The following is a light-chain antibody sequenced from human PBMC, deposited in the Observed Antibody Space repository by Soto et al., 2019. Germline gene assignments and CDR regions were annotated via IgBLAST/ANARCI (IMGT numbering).Light chain of an antibody. J-gene: IGKJ1*01. V-gene: IGKV1-5*01. CDR2: DAS. Sequence: DIQMTQSPSTLSASVGDRVTITCRASQSISSWVAWYQQKPGKAPKLLIYDASSLESGVPSRFSGSGSGTEFTLTISSLQPDGFATYYRQQYNSYRTFGQGTKVEIK. CDR3: QQYNSYRT. CDR1: QSISSW.